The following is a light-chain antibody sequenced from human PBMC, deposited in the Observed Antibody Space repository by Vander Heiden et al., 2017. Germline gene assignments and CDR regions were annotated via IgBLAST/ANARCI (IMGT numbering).Light chain of an antibody. J-gene: IGKJ2*01. V-gene: IGKV1-5*01. CDR1: ENIVRW. CDR3: QQYNGYFKT. Sequence: DMQGTQSPSTLSASVGDTVTITCRASENIVRWLAWYQQKPGKAPKLLIYDASSLERGVPSRFSGSGFGTEFTLTISSLEPDDFATYYCQQYNGYFKTFGQGTKLEIK. CDR2: DAS.